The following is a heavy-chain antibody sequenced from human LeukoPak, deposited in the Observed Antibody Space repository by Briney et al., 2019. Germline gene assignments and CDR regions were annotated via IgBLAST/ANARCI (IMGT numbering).Heavy chain of an antibody. CDR1: GFTFSSYS. J-gene: IGHJ5*02. CDR3: ARDAASGNNWFGP. D-gene: IGHD3-3*01. Sequence: GGSLRLSCAASGFTFSSYSLNWVRQAPGKGLEWISYISPSSTSIYYADSVKGRFTISRDNAKNSLYLQMNSLRAEDTAVYYCARDAASGNNWFGPWGQGTLVTVSS. CDR2: ISPSSTSI. V-gene: IGHV3-48*01.